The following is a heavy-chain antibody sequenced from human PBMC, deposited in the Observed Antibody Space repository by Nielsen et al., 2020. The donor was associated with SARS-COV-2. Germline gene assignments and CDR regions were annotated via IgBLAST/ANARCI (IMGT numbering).Heavy chain of an antibody. CDR3: ACSYYYDSSGYRNWFDP. J-gene: IGHJ5*02. CDR2: IITILGIA. CDR1: GGTFSSYA. V-gene: IGHV1-69*04. Sequence: SVKVSCKASGGTFSSYAISWVRQAPGQGLEWMGRIITILGIANYAQKFQGRVTITADKSTSTAYMELSSLRSEDTAVYYCACSYYYDSSGYRNWFDPWGQGTLVTVSS. D-gene: IGHD3-22*01.